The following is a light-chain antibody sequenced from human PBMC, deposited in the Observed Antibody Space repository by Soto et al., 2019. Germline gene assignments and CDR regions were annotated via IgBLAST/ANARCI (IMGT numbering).Light chain of an antibody. CDR1: QSIISY. Sequence: DLQMTQSPSSLSASVGDRVTITCRASQSIISYLNWYQQKPGKAPKLLIYAASSLQSGVPSRFSGSGSGTDFTLTISSLQPEDFATYYCQQSYSTPRGTFGQGTKVEVK. V-gene: IGKV1-39*01. CDR3: QQSYSTPRGT. CDR2: AAS. J-gene: IGKJ1*01.